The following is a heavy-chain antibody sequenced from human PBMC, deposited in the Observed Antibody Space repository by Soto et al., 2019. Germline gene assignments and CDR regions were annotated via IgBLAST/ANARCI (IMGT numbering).Heavy chain of an antibody. J-gene: IGHJ4*02. CDR1: GYTFTSYG. CDR2: ISAYNGNT. D-gene: IGHD6-19*01. CDR3: ARDLAVGLVDY. Sequence: QVQLVQSGAEVKKPGASVNVSCRASGYTFTSYGISWVRQAPRQGLEWMGWISAYNGNTKYTQKLQGRVTMTTDTSTSTGYMELRSLRSDDTAVYYCARDLAVGLVDYWGQGTLVTVSS. V-gene: IGHV1-18*01.